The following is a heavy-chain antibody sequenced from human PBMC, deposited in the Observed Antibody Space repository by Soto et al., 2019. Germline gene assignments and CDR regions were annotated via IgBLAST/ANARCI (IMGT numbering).Heavy chain of an antibody. D-gene: IGHD3-10*01. CDR3: ARDWEAYYYGAGSYGLGY. Sequence: QVQLQQWGAGLLKPSETLSLTCAVYGGSFSGYYWSWIRQPPGKGLEWIGEINHSGSTNYNPSLKSRVTISVDTSQNPFSLKLSSVTAADTAVYYCARDWEAYYYGAGSYGLGYCGQGTLVTVSS. V-gene: IGHV4-34*01. CDR1: GGSFSGYY. CDR2: INHSGST. J-gene: IGHJ4*02.